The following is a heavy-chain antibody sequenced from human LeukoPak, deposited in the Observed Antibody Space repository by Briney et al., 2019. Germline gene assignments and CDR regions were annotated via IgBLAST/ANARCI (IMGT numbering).Heavy chain of an antibody. CDR1: GFTVSSNY. J-gene: IGHJ4*02. CDR3: ARDHSYYDSSGYY. CDR2: ISSSSSYI. V-gene: IGHV3-21*01. D-gene: IGHD3-22*01. Sequence: PGGSLRLSCAASGFTVSSNYMSWVRQAPGKGLEWVSSISSSSSYIYYADSVKGRFTISRDNAKNSLYLQMNSLRAEDTAVYYCARDHSYYDSSGYYWGQETLVTVSS.